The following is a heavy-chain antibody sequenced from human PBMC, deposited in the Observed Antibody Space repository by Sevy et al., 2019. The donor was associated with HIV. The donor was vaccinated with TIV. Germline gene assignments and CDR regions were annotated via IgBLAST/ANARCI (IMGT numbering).Heavy chain of an antibody. CDR3: AGALYDSSGSFDALDI. CDR1: GFTFSNYA. CDR2: IFRGGDGT. Sequence: GGSLRLSCVASGFTFSNYAMIWVRQAPGKGLEWVSTIFRGGDGTYYADSVKGRFTISRDNSKDTVYLQLSSLRADDTAVYYCAGALYDSSGSFDALDIWGQGTMVTVSS. J-gene: IGHJ3*02. D-gene: IGHD3-22*01. V-gene: IGHV3-23*01.